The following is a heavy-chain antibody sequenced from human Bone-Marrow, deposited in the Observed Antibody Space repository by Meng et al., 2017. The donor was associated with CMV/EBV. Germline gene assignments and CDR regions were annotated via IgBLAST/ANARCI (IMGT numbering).Heavy chain of an antibody. Sequence: GESLKISCAASGFTFSSYGMHWVRQAPGKGLEWVAVIWYDGSNKYYADSVKGRFTISRDNSKNTLYLQMNSLRAEDTAVYYCFIAARPVDYWGQGTLVTASS. CDR1: GFTFSSYG. J-gene: IGHJ4*02. V-gene: IGHV3-33*01. CDR3: FIAARPVDY. CDR2: IWYDGSNK. D-gene: IGHD6-6*01.